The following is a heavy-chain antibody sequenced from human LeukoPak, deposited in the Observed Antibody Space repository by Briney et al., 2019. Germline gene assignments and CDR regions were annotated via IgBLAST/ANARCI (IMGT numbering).Heavy chain of an antibody. D-gene: IGHD2-2*02. CDR1: GCTFSSYA. CDR3: ARVNRDCSSTSCYNYFDY. J-gene: IGHJ4*02. Sequence: SVKVSCKASGCTFSSYAVSWVRQAPGQGLEWMGGIIPIFGTANYAQKFQGRVTITADESTSTAYMELRSLRSEDTAVYYCARVNRDCSSTSCYNYFDYWGQGTLVTVSS. V-gene: IGHV1-69*01. CDR2: IIPIFGTA.